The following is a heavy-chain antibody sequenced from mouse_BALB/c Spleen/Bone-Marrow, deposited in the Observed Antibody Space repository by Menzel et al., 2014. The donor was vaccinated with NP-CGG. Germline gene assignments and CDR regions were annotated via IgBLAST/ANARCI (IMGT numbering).Heavy chain of an antibody. J-gene: IGHJ2*01. V-gene: IGHV5-6-2*01. CDR2: INSNGGST. D-gene: IGHD2-3*01. CDR3: ARVVFDGFFDY. CDR1: GFTFSSYY. Sequence: FVKFVGSLKLSCAASGFTFSSYYMSWVRQTPEKRLELVAAINSNGGSTYYPDTVKGRFTISRDNAKNTLYLQMSSLKSEDTALYYCARVVFDGFFDYWGQGTTLTVSS.